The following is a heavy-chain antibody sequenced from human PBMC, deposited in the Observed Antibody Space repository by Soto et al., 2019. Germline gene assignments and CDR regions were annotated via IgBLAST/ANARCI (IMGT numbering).Heavy chain of an antibody. V-gene: IGHV1-18*04. CDR1: GYTFISYG. J-gene: IGHJ1*01. Sequence: ASVKVSCKASGYTFISYGISGVRQAPGQGLEWVGWMSAFTGKADYAQIFQDRVTMTTDTSTSTAYMELRSLRSDDTAVYYCARDQRYYGSGYYYSDSWGQGTLVTVSS. CDR2: MSAFTGKA. D-gene: IGHD3-10*01. CDR3: ARDQRYYGSGYYYSDS.